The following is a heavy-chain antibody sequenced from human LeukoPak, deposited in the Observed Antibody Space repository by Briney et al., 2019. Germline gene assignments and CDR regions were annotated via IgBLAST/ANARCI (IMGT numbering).Heavy chain of an antibody. Sequence: QSGGSLRLSCAASGFTVSTNYMSWVRQAPGKGLEWVSVIYSGGSTYYVDSVKGRFTISRDNAKNSLYLQMNSLRAEDTAVYYCARDLVSFDYWGQGTLVTVSS. J-gene: IGHJ4*02. CDR2: IYSGGST. CDR3: ARDLVSFDY. D-gene: IGHD3-16*01. V-gene: IGHV3-53*01. CDR1: GFTVSTNY.